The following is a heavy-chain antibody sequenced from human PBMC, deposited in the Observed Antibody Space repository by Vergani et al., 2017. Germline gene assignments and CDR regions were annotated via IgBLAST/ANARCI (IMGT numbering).Heavy chain of an antibody. CDR1: GYTFTSYD. Sequence: QVQLVQSGAEVKKPGASVKVSCKASGYTFTSYDINWVRQATGQGLEWMGWMNPNSGGTNYAQKFQGWVTMTRDTSISTAYMELSRLRSEDTAVYYCAREGPSAGYWGQGTLVTVSS. V-gene: IGHV1-2*04. CDR3: AREGPSAGY. CDR2: MNPNSGGT. J-gene: IGHJ4*02. D-gene: IGHD6-19*01.